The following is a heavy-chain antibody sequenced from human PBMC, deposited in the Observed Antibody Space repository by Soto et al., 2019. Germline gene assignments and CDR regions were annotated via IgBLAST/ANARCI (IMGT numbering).Heavy chain of an antibody. V-gene: IGHV3-33*01. CDR2: IWYDGSNK. Sequence: GGSLRLSCAASGFTFSSYGMHWVRQAPGKGLEWVAVIWYDGSNKYYADSVKGRFTISRDNSKNTLYLQMNSLRAEDTAVYYCVRGSGSSYDAFDIWGQGTMVTVS. D-gene: IGHD3-10*01. CDR1: GFTFSSYG. CDR3: VRGSGSSYDAFDI. J-gene: IGHJ3*02.